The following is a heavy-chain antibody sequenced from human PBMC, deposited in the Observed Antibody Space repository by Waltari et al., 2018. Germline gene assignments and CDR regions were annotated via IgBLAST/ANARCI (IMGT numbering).Heavy chain of an antibody. D-gene: IGHD6-25*01. J-gene: IGHJ4*02. Sequence: APVKGLEWVSFISSSSSYIYYAVSVKGRFTISRDNAKNSLYLQMTSLRVEDTAVYYCAKRGGGSPIPPIDYWGQGTLVTVSS. V-gene: IGHV3-21*01. CDR2: ISSSSSYI. CDR3: AKRGGGSPIPPIDY.